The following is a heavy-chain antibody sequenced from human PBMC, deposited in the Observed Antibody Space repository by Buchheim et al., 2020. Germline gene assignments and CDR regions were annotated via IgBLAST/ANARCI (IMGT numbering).Heavy chain of an antibody. Sequence: QVQLQESGPGLVRPSGTLSLTCAVSGGSISDNNRWSWVRQPPGKGLEWIGEIHHSGSTNYNPSLKSRVTIPIDKSKNHFSLMLNSMTAADTAVYYCASLLAGYCDSTACYPGLDVWGQGTT. D-gene: IGHD2-2*01. V-gene: IGHV4-4*02. CDR1: GGSISDNNR. J-gene: IGHJ6*02. CDR3: ASLLAGYCDSTACYPGLDV. CDR2: IHHSGST.